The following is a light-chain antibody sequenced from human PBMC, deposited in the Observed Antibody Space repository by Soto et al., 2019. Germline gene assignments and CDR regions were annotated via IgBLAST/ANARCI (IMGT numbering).Light chain of an antibody. CDR1: QVIRND. V-gene: IGKV1-6*01. Sequence: AIQMTQSPSSLSASVGDRVTITCRASQVIRNDLGWYQQKPGKAPKVLIYGASTLQSGVPSRFSGSWSGTDFTLIISSLQPEDFATYYCLQDYDYSWTFGQGTKVELK. J-gene: IGKJ1*01. CDR2: GAS. CDR3: LQDYDYSWT.